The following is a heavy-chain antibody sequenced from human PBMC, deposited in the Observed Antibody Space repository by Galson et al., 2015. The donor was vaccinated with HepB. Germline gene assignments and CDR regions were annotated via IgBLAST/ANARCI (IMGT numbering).Heavy chain of an antibody. CDR1: GFTFSNAW. J-gene: IGHJ3*02. D-gene: IGHD1-1*01. CDR2: IKSKTDGGTT. Sequence: SLRLSCAASGFTFSNAWMNWVRQAPGKGLEWVGRIKSKTDGGTTDYAAPVKGRFTISRDDSKNTLYLQMNSLKTEDTAVYYCTTVLLERTMEDAFDIWGQGTMVTVSS. CDR3: TTVLLERTMEDAFDI. V-gene: IGHV3-15*07.